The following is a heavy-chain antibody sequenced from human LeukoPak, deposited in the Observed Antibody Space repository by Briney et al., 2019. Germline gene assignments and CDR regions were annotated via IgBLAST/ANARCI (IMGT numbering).Heavy chain of an antibody. CDR2: ISGTGSTT. CDR1: GFTFSDYH. CDR3: ARDRPHYTYGSTDY. J-gene: IGHJ4*02. Sequence: PGGSLRLSCAASGFTFSDYHMTWIRQTQGKALESIAYISGTGSTTFYADSVKGRFTVSRDNAKGSLYLQMNSLRAEDSAVYYCARDRPHYTYGSTDYWGQGTLVTVSS. V-gene: IGHV3-11*01. D-gene: IGHD5-18*01.